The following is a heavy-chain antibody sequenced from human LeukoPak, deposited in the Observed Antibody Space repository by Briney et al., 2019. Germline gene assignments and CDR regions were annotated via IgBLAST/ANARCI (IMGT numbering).Heavy chain of an antibody. J-gene: IGHJ4*02. CDR3: ARHFPGGSGYLYYFDY. CDR1: GGSISSNTYY. CDR2: ISKST. D-gene: IGHD3-3*01. Sequence: SETLSLTCTVSGGSISSNTYYWGWIRQPPGKGLEWIGSISKSTYYNPSLKSRVTISVDTSKNQFSLRLSSVTAADTAVYYCARHFPGGSGYLYYFDYWGQGTLATVSS. V-gene: IGHV4-39*01.